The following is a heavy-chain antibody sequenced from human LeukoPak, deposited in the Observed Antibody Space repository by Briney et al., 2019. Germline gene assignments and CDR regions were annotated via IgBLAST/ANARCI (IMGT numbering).Heavy chain of an antibody. CDR3: AKGSYYDSSGSFYFDY. CDR2: ISSSSYI. D-gene: IGHD3-22*01. CDR1: GFTFSSYS. Sequence: GGSLRLSCAASGFTFSSYSMNWVRQAPGKGLEWVSSISSSSYIYYADSVEGRFTISRDNSKNTLYVQVNSLGTEDTAAYYCAKGSYYDSSGSFYFDYWGQGTLVTVSS. V-gene: IGHV3-21*04. J-gene: IGHJ4*02.